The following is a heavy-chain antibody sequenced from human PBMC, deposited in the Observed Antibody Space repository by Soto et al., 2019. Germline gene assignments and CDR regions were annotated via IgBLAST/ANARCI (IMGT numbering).Heavy chain of an antibody. CDR2: IKSKTDGGTT. V-gene: IGHV3-15*01. D-gene: IGHD3-3*01. CDR3: TTAWHSDFLTDAFDI. Sequence: WGFLRLSCAASGFTFSNAWMSWVRQAPGKGLEWVGRIKSKTDGGTTDYAAPVKGRFTISRDDSKNTLYLQMNSLKTEDTAVYYRTTAWHSDFLTDAFDIWGQGTMVTVSS. J-gene: IGHJ3*02. CDR1: GFTFSNAW.